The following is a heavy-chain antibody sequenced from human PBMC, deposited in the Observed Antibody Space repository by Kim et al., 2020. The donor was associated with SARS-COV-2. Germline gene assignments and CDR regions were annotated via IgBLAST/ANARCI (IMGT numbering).Heavy chain of an antibody. CDR3: ARDGVGDPYCGGDCYSGPWGY. Sequence: GGSLRLSCAASGFTFSSYWMSWVRQAPGKGLEWVANIKQDGSEKYYVDSVKGRFTISRDNAKNSLYLQMNSLRAEDTAVYYCARDGVGDPYCGGDCYSGPWGYWGQGTLVTVSS. D-gene: IGHD2-21*02. CDR2: IKQDGSEK. V-gene: IGHV3-7*03. J-gene: IGHJ4*02. CDR1: GFTFSSYW.